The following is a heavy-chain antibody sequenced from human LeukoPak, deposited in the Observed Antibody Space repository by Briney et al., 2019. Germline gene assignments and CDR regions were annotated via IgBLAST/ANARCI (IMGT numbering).Heavy chain of an antibody. D-gene: IGHD5-18*01. J-gene: IGHJ2*01. Sequence: SETLSLTCAVYGGSFSGYYWSWIRQPPGKGLEWIGEINHSGSTNYNPSLKSRVTISVDTSKNQFSLKLSSVTAADTAVYYCARDVGRYTYGYRPTELYWYFDLWGRGTRVTVSS. CDR1: GGSFSGYY. CDR3: ARDVGRYTYGYRPTELYWYFDL. CDR2: INHSGST. V-gene: IGHV4-34*01.